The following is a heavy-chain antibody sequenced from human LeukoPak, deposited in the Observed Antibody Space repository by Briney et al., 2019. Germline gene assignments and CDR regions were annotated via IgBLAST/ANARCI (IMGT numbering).Heavy chain of an antibody. Sequence: SQTLSLTCAVSGGSISSGTYSWSWIRQPPGKGLEWIGYIYYSGTTYYNPSLKSRVTMSVDTSKNQFSLQLSSVTAADTAVYYCARDGRYYYAFDIWGQGTMVTVSS. CDR3: ARDGRYYYAFDI. CDR2: IYYSGTT. CDR1: GGSISSGTYS. D-gene: IGHD1-26*01. J-gene: IGHJ3*02. V-gene: IGHV4-30-4*07.